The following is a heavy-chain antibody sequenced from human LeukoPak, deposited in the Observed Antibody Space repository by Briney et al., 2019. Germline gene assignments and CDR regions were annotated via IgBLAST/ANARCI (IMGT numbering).Heavy chain of an antibody. V-gene: IGHV4-61*01. D-gene: IGHD5-24*01. Sequence: PSETLSLTCTVSGYFISSGYYWSWIRQPPGKGLDWIGYIYYSGSTNYNPSLKSRVTISVDTSKNQFSLKLSSVTAADTAVYYCARDRDGYNYFDPWGQGTLVTVSS. CDR1: GYFISSGYY. CDR3: ARDRDGYNYFDP. CDR2: IYYSGST. J-gene: IGHJ5*02.